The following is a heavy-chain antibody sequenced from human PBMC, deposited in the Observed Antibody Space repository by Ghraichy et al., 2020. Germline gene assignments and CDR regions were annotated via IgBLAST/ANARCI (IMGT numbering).Heavy chain of an antibody. V-gene: IGHV3-23*01. J-gene: IGHJ4*02. CDR1: GFTFSNYA. CDR3: AKEMDTRGWYSEDY. Sequence: GGSLRLSCAASGFTFSNYAMSWFRQAPGKGLEWVSGIRGGGFNAYYAESVKGRFTVSRDNSRDSLYLQMNSLRAEDTAVYYCAKEMDTRGWYSEDYWGQRTLVTVYS. D-gene: IGHD6-19*01. CDR2: IRGGGFNA.